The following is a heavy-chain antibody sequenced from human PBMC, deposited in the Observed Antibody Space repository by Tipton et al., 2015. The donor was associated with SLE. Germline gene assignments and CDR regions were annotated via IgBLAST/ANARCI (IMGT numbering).Heavy chain of an antibody. J-gene: IGHJ6*03. D-gene: IGHD3-3*01. V-gene: IGHV3-7*03. CDR2: IKQDGGEK. CDR1: GFTFTNYW. CDR3: AKDMYYDFWSGGYMDV. Sequence: SLRLSCAASGFTFTNYWMTWVRQAPGKGLEWVANIKQDGGEKFYVDSVKGRFTISRDNAKNSLYLQMNSLRAEDTALYYCAKDMYYDFWSGGYMDVWGKGTTVTVSS.